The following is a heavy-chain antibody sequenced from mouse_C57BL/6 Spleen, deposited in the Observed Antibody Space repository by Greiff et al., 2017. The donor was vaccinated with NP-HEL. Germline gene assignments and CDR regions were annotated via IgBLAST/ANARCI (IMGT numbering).Heavy chain of an antibody. CDR2: IYPGDGDT. CDR3: ARYGGFAWFAY. J-gene: IGHJ3*01. D-gene: IGHD1-1*02. V-gene: IGHV1-82*01. CDR1: GYAFSSSW. Sequence: VQLQQSGPELVKPGASVKISCKASGYAFSSSWMNWVKQRPGKGLEWIGRIYPGDGDTNYNGKFKGKATLTADKSSSTAYMQLSSLTSEDSAFYFCARYGGFAWFAYWGQGTLVTVSA.